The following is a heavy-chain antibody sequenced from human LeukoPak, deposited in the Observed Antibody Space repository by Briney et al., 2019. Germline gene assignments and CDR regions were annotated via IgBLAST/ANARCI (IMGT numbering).Heavy chain of an antibody. Sequence: GGSLRLSCAASGFTFSDYYMSWIRQAPGKGLEWVSYISSSGNTMYYADSVEGRFTISRDNAKNSLYLHVNSLRAEDTAVYYCARSHYTFWSGYYSWGQGTLVTVSS. D-gene: IGHD3-3*01. CDR3: ARSHYTFWSGYYS. CDR2: ISSSGNTM. V-gene: IGHV3-11*04. J-gene: IGHJ4*02. CDR1: GFTFSDYY.